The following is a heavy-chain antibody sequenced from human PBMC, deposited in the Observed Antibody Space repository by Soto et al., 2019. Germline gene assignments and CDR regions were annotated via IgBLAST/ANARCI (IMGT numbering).Heavy chain of an antibody. J-gene: IGHJ6*02. D-gene: IGHD2-2*01. Sequence: SETLSLTCTVSGGSISSYYWSWIRQPAGKGLEWIGRIYTSGSTNYNPSLKSRVTMSVDTSKNQFSLKLSSVTAADTAVYYCARGYQLLLGIYYYYGMDVWGQGTTVTVSS. CDR1: GGSISSYY. V-gene: IGHV4-4*07. CDR3: ARGYQLLLGIYYYYGMDV. CDR2: IYTSGST.